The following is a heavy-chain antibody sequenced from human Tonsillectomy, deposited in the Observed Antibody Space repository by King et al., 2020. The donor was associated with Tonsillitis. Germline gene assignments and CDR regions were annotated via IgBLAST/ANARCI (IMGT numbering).Heavy chain of an antibody. Sequence: VQLVESEAEVKKPGASVKVSCKASGYTFTSYGISWVRQAPGQGLEWMGWISAYNGNTNYAQKLQGRVTMTTDTSTSTAYMELRSLRSDDTAVYYCARVVPYCSSTSCFYDAFDIWGQGTMVTVSS. CDR1: GYTFTSYG. J-gene: IGHJ3*02. CDR3: ARVVPYCSSTSCFYDAFDI. V-gene: IGHV1-18*04. CDR2: ISAYNGNT. D-gene: IGHD2-2*01.